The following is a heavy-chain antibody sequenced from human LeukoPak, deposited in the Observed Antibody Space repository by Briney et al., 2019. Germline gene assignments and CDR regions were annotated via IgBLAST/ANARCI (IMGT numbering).Heavy chain of an antibody. D-gene: IGHD2-15*01. CDR2: INHSGST. V-gene: IGHV4-34*01. Sequence: SETLSLTCAVYGGSFSGYYWSWIRQPPGKGLEWIGEINHSGSTNHNPSLKSRVTISVDTSKNQFSLKLSSVTAADTAVYYCQGYCSGGSCYTNWFDPWGQGTLVTVSS. J-gene: IGHJ5*02. CDR3: QGYCSGGSCYTNWFDP. CDR1: GGSFSGYY.